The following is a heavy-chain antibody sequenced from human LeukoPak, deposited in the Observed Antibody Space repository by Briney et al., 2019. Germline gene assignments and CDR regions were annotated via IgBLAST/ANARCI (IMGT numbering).Heavy chain of an antibody. J-gene: IGHJ4*02. CDR2: IIDSGNSI. CDR1: GFTFSTYA. CDR3: AKDPIFSGSYGVFDY. D-gene: IGHD1-26*01. Sequence: GGSLRLSCAASGFTFSTYAMNWVRRAPGKGLEWVSTIIDSGNSIYYADSAEGRFTISRDNSKNTLYLQMNSLRAGDTAVYYCAKDPIFSGSYGVFDYWGLGTLVTVSS. V-gene: IGHV3-23*01.